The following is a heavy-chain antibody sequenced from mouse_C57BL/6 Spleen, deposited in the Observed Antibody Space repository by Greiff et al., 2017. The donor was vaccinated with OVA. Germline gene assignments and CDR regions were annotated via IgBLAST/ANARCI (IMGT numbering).Heavy chain of an antibody. CDR3: ARGVYYGSSDWYFDV. V-gene: IGHV1-55*01. CDR1: GYTFTSYW. CDR2: IYPGSGST. Sequence: QVQLQQPGAELVKPGASVKMSCKASGYTFTSYWITWVKQRPGQGLEWIGDIYPGSGSTNYNEKFKSKATLTVDTSSSTAYMQLSSLTSEDSAVYNSARGVYYGSSDWYFDVWGTGTTVTVSS. J-gene: IGHJ1*03. D-gene: IGHD1-1*01.